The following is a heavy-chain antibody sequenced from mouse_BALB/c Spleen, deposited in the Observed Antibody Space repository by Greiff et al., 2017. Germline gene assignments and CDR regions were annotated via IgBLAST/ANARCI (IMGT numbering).Heavy chain of an antibody. D-gene: IGHD3-3*01. V-gene: IGHV1-7*01. CDR2: INPSTGYT. J-gene: IGHJ2*01. Sequence: QVQLQQSGAELAKPGASVKMSCKASGYTFTSYWMHWVKQRPGQGLEWIGYINPSTGYTEYNQKFKDKATLTADKSSSTAYMQLSSLTSEDSAVYYCARRGWEGPLDYWGQGTTLTVSS. CDR1: GYTFTSYW. CDR3: ARRGWEGPLDY.